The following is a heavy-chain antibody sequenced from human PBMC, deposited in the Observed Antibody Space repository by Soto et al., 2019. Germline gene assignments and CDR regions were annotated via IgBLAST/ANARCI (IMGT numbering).Heavy chain of an antibody. Sequence: SVKVSCKASGGTFSRYAISWVRQAPGQGLEWMGGIIPIFGTANYAQKFQGRISITADESTSTVYMQLSSLRSEDTAVYYCARQFHYDSSGYYYAYWGQGTLVTVSS. V-gene: IGHV1-69*13. D-gene: IGHD3-22*01. CDR3: ARQFHYDSSGYYYAY. J-gene: IGHJ4*02. CDR1: GGTFSRYA. CDR2: IIPIFGTA.